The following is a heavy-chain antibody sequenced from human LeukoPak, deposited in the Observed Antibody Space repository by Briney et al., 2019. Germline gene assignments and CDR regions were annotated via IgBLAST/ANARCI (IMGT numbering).Heavy chain of an antibody. D-gene: IGHD6-19*01. CDR3: AREQWLEIDY. Sequence: SETLSLTCTVSGASISRYYWSWIRQPPGKGLEWIGSIYYSGSTYYNPSLKSRVTISVDTSKNQFSLKLSSVTAADTAVYYCAREQWLEIDYWGQGTLVTVSS. J-gene: IGHJ4*02. CDR2: IYYSGST. V-gene: IGHV4-39*07. CDR1: GASISRYY.